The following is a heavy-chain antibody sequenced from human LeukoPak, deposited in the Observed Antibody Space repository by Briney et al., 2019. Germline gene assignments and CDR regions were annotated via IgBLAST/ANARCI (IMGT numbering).Heavy chain of an antibody. Sequence: GGSLRLSCAASGFTFSSYEMNWVRQAPGKGLEWVSYISSSGSTIYYADSVKGRFTISRDNAKNSLYLQMNSLRVEDTAVYYCAKKRRPVAGTDLFDYWGQGTLVTVSS. V-gene: IGHV3-48*03. CDR2: ISSSGSTI. D-gene: IGHD6-19*01. CDR1: GFTFSSYE. J-gene: IGHJ4*02. CDR3: AKKRRPVAGTDLFDY.